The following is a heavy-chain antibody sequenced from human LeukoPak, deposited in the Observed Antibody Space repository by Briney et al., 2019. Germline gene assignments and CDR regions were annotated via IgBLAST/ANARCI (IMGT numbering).Heavy chain of an antibody. CDR2: INTRTGDS. V-gene: IGHV7-4-1*02. Sequence: ASVKVSCKASGYIFSSYTINWVRQASGQGLEWMGWINTRTGDSAFAQDFTGRFVLSLDTSLSTTYLQISSLKVEDTAVYYCVREQRNGWFDAWGQGTLVTVSS. D-gene: IGHD1-1*01. J-gene: IGHJ5*02. CDR1: GYIFSSYT. CDR3: VREQRNGWFDA.